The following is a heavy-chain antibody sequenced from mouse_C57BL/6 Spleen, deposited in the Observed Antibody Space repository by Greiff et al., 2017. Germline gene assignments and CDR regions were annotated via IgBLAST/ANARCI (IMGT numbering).Heavy chain of an antibody. CDR1: GYSITSGYY. CDR2: ISYDGSN. D-gene: IGHD4-1*01. J-gene: IGHJ4*01. Sequence: EVQLVESGPGLVKPSQSLSLTCSVTGYSITSGYYWNWIRQFPGNKLEWMGYISYDGSNNYNPSLKNRISITRDTSKNQFFLKLNSVTTEDTATYYCARNGLGLYYYAMDYWGQGTSVTVSS. V-gene: IGHV3-6*01. CDR3: ARNGLGLYYYAMDY.